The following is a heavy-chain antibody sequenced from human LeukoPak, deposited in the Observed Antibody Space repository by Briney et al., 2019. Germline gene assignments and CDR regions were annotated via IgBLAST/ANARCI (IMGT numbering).Heavy chain of an antibody. V-gene: IGHV3-33*01. CDR3: ARGVDYYENSGTIDY. CDR1: GFAFSDYG. J-gene: IGHJ4*02. Sequence: GGSLRLSCTASGFAFSDYGMHWVRQPPGKGLEWVAIIWYDGSNKTYEDSVKGRFTISRDNSKNTLYLQMNSLRAEDTAVYYCARGVDYYENSGTIDYWGQGTLVTVSS. D-gene: IGHD3-22*01. CDR2: IWYDGSNK.